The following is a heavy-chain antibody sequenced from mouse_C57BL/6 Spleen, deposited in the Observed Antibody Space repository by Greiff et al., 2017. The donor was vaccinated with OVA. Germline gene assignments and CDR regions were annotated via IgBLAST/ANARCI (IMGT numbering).Heavy chain of an antibody. V-gene: IGHV5-4*01. Sequence: EVQGVESEGGLVKPGGSLKLSCAASGFTFSSYAMSWVRQTPEKRLEWVATISDGGSYTYYPDNVKGRFTISRDNAKNNLYLQMSHLKSEDTAMYYCARSTMVTLDYWGQGTTLTVSS. CDR1: GFTFSSYA. CDR3: ARSTMVTLDY. D-gene: IGHD2-1*01. J-gene: IGHJ2*01. CDR2: ISDGGSYT.